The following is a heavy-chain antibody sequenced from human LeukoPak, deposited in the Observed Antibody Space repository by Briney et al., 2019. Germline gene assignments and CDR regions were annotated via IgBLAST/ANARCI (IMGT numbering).Heavy chain of an antibody. Sequence: GASVEVSCKASGYTFTGYYMHWVRQAPGQGLEWMGRINLNSGGANYAQKFQGRVTMTRDTSISTAYMDLSSLRSDDTAVYYCARDPYSSSWYLKNWGQGTLVTVSS. CDR2: INLNSGGA. J-gene: IGHJ4*02. CDR3: ARDPYSSSWYLKN. CDR1: GYTFTGYY. V-gene: IGHV1-2*06. D-gene: IGHD6-13*01.